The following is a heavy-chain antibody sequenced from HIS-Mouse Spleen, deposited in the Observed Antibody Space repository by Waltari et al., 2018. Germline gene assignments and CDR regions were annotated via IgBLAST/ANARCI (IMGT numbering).Heavy chain of an antibody. V-gene: IGHV4-39*07. D-gene: IGHD6-13*01. CDR2: SDYSGIT. CDR3: AREIPYSSSWYDWYFDL. CDR1: GGSISSSSYY. J-gene: IGHJ2*01. Sequence: QLQLQESGPGLVKPSETLSLTCTVSGGSISSSSYYWGWIRQPPGKGLEWIGSSDYSGITYYNPSLKVRVTISVATSKNQFSLKLSSVTAADTAVYYCAREIPYSSSWYDWYFDLWGRGTLVTVSS.